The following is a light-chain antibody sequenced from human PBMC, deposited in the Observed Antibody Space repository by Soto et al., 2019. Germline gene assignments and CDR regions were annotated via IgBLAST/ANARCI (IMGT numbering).Light chain of an antibody. J-gene: IGKJ2*01. CDR3: QQSHTTPYT. CDR2: SAS. V-gene: IGKV1-39*01. Sequence: DIQMTQSPSSLSASVGDRVTITCRASQNIRSYLNWYQLRPGKAPNLLMYSASSLHSGAPSRFSGSGSGTEFTLTISSLHPEDFATYYCQQSHTTPYTFGQGTKLEIK. CDR1: QNIRSY.